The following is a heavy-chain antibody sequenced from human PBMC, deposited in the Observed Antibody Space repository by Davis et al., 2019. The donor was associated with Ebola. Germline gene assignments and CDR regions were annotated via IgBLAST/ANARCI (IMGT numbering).Heavy chain of an antibody. CDR2: IYYSGST. D-gene: IGHD1-26*01. CDR3: ARVVGSYYYGMDV. CDR1: GGSISSYY. V-gene: IGHV4-59*12. Sequence: MPSETLSLTCTVSGGSISSYYWSWIRQPPGKGLEWVGYIYYSGSTNCNPSLKSRVTISVDTSKNQFSLKLSSVTAADTAVYYCARVVGSYYYGMDVWGQGTTVTVSS. J-gene: IGHJ6*02.